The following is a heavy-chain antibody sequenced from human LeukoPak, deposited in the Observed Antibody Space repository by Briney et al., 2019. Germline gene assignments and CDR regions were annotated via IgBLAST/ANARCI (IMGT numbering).Heavy chain of an antibody. CDR2: ISHDGSNK. V-gene: IGHV3-30-3*01. CDR1: GFIFSNYA. J-gene: IGHJ4*02. D-gene: IGHD1-26*01. Sequence: PGGSLRLSCAASGFIFSNYAMHWVRHAPGKGLEWVSVISHDGSNKYYADSVKGRFTISRGNSKNTLFLQMNSLRTEDTAVYFCARVDWEGSGSYYFDSWGQGTLVTVSS. CDR3: ARVDWEGSGSYYFDS.